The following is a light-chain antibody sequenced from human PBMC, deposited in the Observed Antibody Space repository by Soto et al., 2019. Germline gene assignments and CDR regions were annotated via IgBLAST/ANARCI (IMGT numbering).Light chain of an antibody. CDR1: QDISTF. V-gene: IGKV1-5*01. CDR2: DAS. CDR3: QQYNSYLWT. Sequence: DIQMTQSPSTLSASVGDRVTITCRASQDISTFLAWYQHKPGKAPKLLIYDASTLQTGVPSRFRGSGFGTEFTLTITGLQPDDFATYYCQQYNSYLWTFGQGTKVDIK. J-gene: IGKJ1*01.